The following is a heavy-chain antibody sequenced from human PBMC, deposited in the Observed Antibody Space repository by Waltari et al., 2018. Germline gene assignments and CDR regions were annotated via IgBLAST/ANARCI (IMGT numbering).Heavy chain of an antibody. CDR3: ARDRRLGSKPGVRDCFDS. D-gene: IGHD3-16*01. CDR1: GGSINSDDYY. CDR2: IFYRGST. V-gene: IGHV4-30-4*08. J-gene: IGHJ5*01. Sequence: QVLLQESGPGLLKPSQTLSLACTVSGGSINSDDYYWTWLRQLAGKGLEWIGYIFYRGSTYYNPSLKSRATMSVDSSKNQFSLSLTSVTAADTAVYYCARDRRLGSKPGVRDCFDSWGQGTLVTVSS.